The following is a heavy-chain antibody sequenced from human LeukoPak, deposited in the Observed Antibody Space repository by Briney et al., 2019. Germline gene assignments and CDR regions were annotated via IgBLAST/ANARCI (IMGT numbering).Heavy chain of an antibody. J-gene: IGHJ3*02. Sequence: GGSLRLSCAASGFTFSSYAMHWVRQAPGKGLEWVAVISYDGSNKYYADSVKGRFTISRDNSKNTLYLQMNSLRAEDTAVYYCARDPQWLELGYAFDIWGQGTMVTVSS. V-gene: IGHV3-30*04. D-gene: IGHD6-19*01. CDR2: ISYDGSNK. CDR1: GFTFSSYA. CDR3: ARDPQWLELGYAFDI.